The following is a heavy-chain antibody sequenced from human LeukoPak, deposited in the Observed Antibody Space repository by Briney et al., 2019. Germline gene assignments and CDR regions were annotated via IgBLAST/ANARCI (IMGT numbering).Heavy chain of an antibody. CDR3: ARIDYGGPRTRIDMDV. J-gene: IGHJ6*03. D-gene: IGHD4-23*01. Sequence: SETLSLTCTVSGDSISSGDYYWSWIRQPAGKGLEWIGRISSSGSTNYNPSLKSRVTISVDTSENQFSLKLSSVTAADTAVYYCARIDYGGPRTRIDMDVWGKGTTVTISS. V-gene: IGHV4-61*02. CDR2: ISSSGST. CDR1: GDSISSGDYY.